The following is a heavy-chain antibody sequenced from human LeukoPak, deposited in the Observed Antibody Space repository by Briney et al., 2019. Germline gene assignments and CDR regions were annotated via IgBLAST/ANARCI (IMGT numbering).Heavy chain of an antibody. CDR3: ARRAYSSGWYFFDY. CDR1: GFTFSDYY. V-gene: IGHV3-11*01. J-gene: IGHJ4*02. D-gene: IGHD6-19*01. CDR2: ISSSGSTI. Sequence: PGGSLRLSCAASGFTFSDYYMSSIRQAPGKGLEWVSYISSSGSTIYYADSVKGRFTISRDNAKNSLFLQMNSLRAEDTAVYYCARRAYSSGWYFFDYWGQGTLVTVSS.